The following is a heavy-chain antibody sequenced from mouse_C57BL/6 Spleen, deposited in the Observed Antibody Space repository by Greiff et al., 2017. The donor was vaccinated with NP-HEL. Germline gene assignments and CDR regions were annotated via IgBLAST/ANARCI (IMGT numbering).Heavy chain of an antibody. V-gene: IGHV5-17*01. D-gene: IGHD2-4*01. CDR1: GFTFSDYG. J-gene: IGHJ4*01. CDR2: ISSGSSTI. CDR3: ARFDYDVGYAMDY. Sequence: DVKLVESGGGLVKPGGSLKLSCAASGFTFSDYGMHWVRQAPEKGLEWVAYISSGSSTIYYADTVKGRFTISRDNAKNTLFLQMTSLRSEDTAMYYCARFDYDVGYAMDYWGQGTSVTVSS.